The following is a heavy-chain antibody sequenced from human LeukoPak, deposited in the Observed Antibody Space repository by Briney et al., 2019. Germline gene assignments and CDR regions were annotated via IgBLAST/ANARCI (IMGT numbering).Heavy chain of an antibody. J-gene: IGHJ4*02. CDR1: GDGVSSNSAA. V-gene: IGHV6-1*01. Sequence: SQTLSLTCAISGDGVSSNSAAWNWIRQSPSRGLEWLGRTYYRSKWYNDYAVSVKSRITINPDTSKNQFSLQLNSVTPEDTAVYYCARVGPLLWFGELSDYWGQGTQVTVSS. CDR3: ARVGPLLWFGELSDY. CDR2: TYYRSKWYN. D-gene: IGHD3-10*01.